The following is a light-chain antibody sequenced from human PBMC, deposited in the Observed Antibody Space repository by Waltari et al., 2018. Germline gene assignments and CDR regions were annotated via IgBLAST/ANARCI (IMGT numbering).Light chain of an antibody. CDR3: CSFASRIGV. J-gene: IGLJ2*01. CDR2: EVT. V-gene: IGLV2-23*02. Sequence: QPALTQPASVSGSPGQSITISCTGTSSDVGSYNFVSWYQQHPGKAPKLIISEVTKRPSGVSNRFSGSKSGNTASLTISGLQADDEADYYCCSFASRIGVFGGGTKVTVL. CDR1: SSDVGSYNF.